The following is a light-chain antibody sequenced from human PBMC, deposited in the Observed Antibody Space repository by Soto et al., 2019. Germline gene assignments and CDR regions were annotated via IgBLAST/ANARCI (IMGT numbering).Light chain of an antibody. J-gene: IGLJ1*01. Sequence: QSALTQPPSASGSPGQSVTISCTGTSSDVGGYNSVSWYQQHPGKAPKLMIYEVSKRPSGVPDRFSGSKSGNTASLTVSGLQAEDEADYYCSSYAGSNSYVFGTGTKLT. CDR3: SSYAGSNSYV. CDR1: SSDVGGYNS. V-gene: IGLV2-8*01. CDR2: EVS.